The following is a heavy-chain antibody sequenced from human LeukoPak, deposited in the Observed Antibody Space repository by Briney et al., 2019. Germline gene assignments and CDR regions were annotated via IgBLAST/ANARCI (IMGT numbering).Heavy chain of an antibody. CDR3: ARIMRTGGWFDP. CDR1: GGSISSSSYY. Sequence: SETLSLTCTVSGGSISSSSYYWGWIRQPPGKGLEWIGSIYYSGSTYYNPSLKSRVTISVDTSKNQLSLKLSSVTAADTAVYYCARIMRTGGWFDPWGQGTLVTVSS. V-gene: IGHV4-39*01. J-gene: IGHJ5*02. D-gene: IGHD3-16*01. CDR2: IYYSGST.